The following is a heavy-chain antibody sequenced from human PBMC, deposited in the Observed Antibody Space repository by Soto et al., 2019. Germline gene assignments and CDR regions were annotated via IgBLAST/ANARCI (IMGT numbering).Heavy chain of an antibody. Sequence: GASMKVSCKASGYTFTGYYMHWVRQAPGQRLEWMGWINAGNGNTKYSQKFQGRVTITRDTSASTAYMELSSLRSEDTAVYYCARSIVVVTALDYWGQGTLVTV. CDR1: GYTFTGYY. D-gene: IGHD2-21*02. V-gene: IGHV1-3*01. CDR3: ARSIVVVTALDY. CDR2: INAGNGNT. J-gene: IGHJ4*02.